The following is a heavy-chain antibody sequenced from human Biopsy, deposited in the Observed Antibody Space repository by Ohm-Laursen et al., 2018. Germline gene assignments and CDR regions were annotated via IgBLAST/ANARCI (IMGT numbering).Heavy chain of an antibody. J-gene: IGHJ4*02. CDR2: IFKDGNT. D-gene: IGHD6-19*01. CDR3: ARVGSGWAPFDK. V-gene: IGHV4-38-2*02. Sequence: GTLSLTCTVSGYSISSDYRWGWIRQAPGKTLEWLGNIFKDGNTHYNPSLRSRLIISIDTAKNQFSLMMTSVSGADTAVYFCARVGSGWAPFDKWGPGTLVTVSS. CDR1: GYSISSDYR.